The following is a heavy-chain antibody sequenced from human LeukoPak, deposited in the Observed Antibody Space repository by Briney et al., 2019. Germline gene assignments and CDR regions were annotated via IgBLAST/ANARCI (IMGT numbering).Heavy chain of an antibody. CDR2: INHSGST. CDR1: GESFNNYY. CDR3: SRAGWFGELYGPLDF. V-gene: IGHV4-34*01. D-gene: IGHD3-10*01. J-gene: IGHJ4*02. Sequence: SETLSLTCAVYGESFNNYYWTWIRQSPGKGLEWMGEINHSGSTNYNPSLKSRVTISVDPSKNQFSLKLTSVIAADTAVYYCSRAGWFGELYGPLDFWGQGTLVTVSS.